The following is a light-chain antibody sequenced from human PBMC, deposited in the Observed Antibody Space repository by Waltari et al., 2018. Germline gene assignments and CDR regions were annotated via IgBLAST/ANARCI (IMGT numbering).Light chain of an antibody. CDR3: QQYGSSPWT. CDR2: GAS. V-gene: IGKV3-20*01. Sequence: EIVLTQSPGTLSLSLGDRAPLSCSASQSVSNSYLAWYQQKPGQAPSVLIHGASNRDTGIPDRFSGSGSGTDFTLTISSLEPEDFAVYYCQQYGSSPWTFGQGTKVEIK. CDR1: QSVSNSY. J-gene: IGKJ1*01.